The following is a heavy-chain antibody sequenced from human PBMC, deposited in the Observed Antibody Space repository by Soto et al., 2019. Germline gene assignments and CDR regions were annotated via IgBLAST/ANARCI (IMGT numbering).Heavy chain of an antibody. V-gene: IGHV3-30-3*01. D-gene: IGHD4-17*01. Sequence: QVQLVESGGGVVQPGRSLRLSCAASGFTFSSYAMHWVRQAPGKGLEWVAVISYDGSNKYYADSVKGRFTISRDNSKNPLYLQMNSLRAEDTAVYYCARDSEATVTEPNWFDPWGQGTLVTVSS. CDR2: ISYDGSNK. CDR3: ARDSEATVTEPNWFDP. CDR1: GFTFSSYA. J-gene: IGHJ5*02.